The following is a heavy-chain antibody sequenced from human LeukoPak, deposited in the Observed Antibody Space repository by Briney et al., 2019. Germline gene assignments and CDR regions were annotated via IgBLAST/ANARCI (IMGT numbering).Heavy chain of an antibody. CDR3: AKDGQYSGYGSAY. CDR1: GFTFSSYA. CDR2: ISGSGSGGST. J-gene: IGHJ4*02. Sequence: QTGGSLRLSCAASGFTFSSYAMSWVRQAPGKGLEWVSTISGSGSGGSTYYADSVKGRFTISRDNSKNTLYLQMNSLRAEDTAVYYCAKDGQYSGYGSAYWGQGTLVTVSS. D-gene: IGHD5-12*01. V-gene: IGHV3-23*01.